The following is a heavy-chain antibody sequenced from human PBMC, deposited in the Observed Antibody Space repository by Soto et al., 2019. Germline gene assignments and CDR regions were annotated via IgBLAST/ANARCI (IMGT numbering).Heavy chain of an antibody. V-gene: IGHV3-33*01. Sequence: QGQLMESGGGVVQPGRSRTLSCVASGFTFSTYGMHWVRQAPGKGLEWIAVIWFDGTNKYYADSVQGRFTISRVNSINTVYLQRNSLRSDDTAVYYCARESSRLAFDIWGQGTMVSVSS. CDR1: GFTFSTYG. D-gene: IGHD6-13*01. CDR3: ARESSRLAFDI. J-gene: IGHJ3*02. CDR2: IWFDGTNK.